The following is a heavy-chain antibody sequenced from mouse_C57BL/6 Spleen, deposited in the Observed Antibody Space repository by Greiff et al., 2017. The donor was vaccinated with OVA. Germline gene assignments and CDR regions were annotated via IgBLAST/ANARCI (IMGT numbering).Heavy chain of an antibody. CDR2: ISGGSGNT. CDR3: ARRESRPYWYFDV. Sequence: EVMLVESGGGLVKPGGSLKLSCAASGFTFSSYTMPWVRQTPEKRLEWVATISGGSGNTYYPDSVKGRFTISRDTAKNTLYLQMSSLRSEDTALDYCARRESRPYWYFDVWGKGTTVTVSS. V-gene: IGHV5-9*01. CDR1: GFTFSSYT. J-gene: IGHJ1*03. D-gene: IGHD1-1*01.